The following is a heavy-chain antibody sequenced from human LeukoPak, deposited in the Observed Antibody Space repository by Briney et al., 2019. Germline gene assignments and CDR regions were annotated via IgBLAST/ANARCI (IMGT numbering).Heavy chain of an antibody. D-gene: IGHD3-3*01. CDR2: TIPIFGTA. Sequence: SVKVSCEASGGTFSSYAISWVRQAPGQGLEWMGGTIPIFGTANYAQKFQGRVAITTDESTSTAYMELSSLRSEDTAVYYCARGPAMYYDFWSGYKDTEYFQHWGQGTLVTVSS. CDR3: ARGPAMYYDFWSGYKDTEYFQH. CDR1: GGTFSSYA. V-gene: IGHV1-69*05. J-gene: IGHJ1*01.